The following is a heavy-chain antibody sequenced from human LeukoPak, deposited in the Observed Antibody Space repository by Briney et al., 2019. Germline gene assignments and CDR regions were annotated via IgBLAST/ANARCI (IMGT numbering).Heavy chain of an antibody. CDR3: ARGPYYYDSSGSLTPFDY. CDR2: IYYSGST. V-gene: IGHV4-59*08. Sequence: KPSETLSLTCTVSGGSISSYYWSWIRQPPGKGLEWIGYIYYSGSTNYNPSLKSRVTISVDTSKNQFSLKLSSVTAADTAVYYCARGPYYYDSSGSLTPFDYWGQGTLVTVSS. J-gene: IGHJ4*02. D-gene: IGHD3-22*01. CDR1: GGSISSYY.